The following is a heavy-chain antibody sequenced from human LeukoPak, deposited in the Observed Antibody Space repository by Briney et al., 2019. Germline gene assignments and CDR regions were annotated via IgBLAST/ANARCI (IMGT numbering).Heavy chain of an antibody. CDR1: GGSISSYY. Sequence: PSETLSLTCTVSGGSISSYYWSWIRQPPGKGLEWIGYIYYSGSTNYNPSLKSRVTISVDTSKNQFSLKLSSVTAADTAVYYCARGNYGSGSYYNGWFDPWGQGTPVTASS. CDR3: ARGNYGSGSYYNGWFDP. V-gene: IGHV4-59*01. J-gene: IGHJ5*02. D-gene: IGHD3-10*01. CDR2: IYYSGST.